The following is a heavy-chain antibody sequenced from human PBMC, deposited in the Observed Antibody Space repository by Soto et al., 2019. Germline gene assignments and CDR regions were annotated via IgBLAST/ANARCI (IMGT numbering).Heavy chain of an antibody. V-gene: IGHV3-23*01. D-gene: IGHD2-2*01. CDR2: ISGSGGST. J-gene: IGHJ4*02. Sequence: GGSLRLSCAASGFTFSSYAMSWVRQAPGKGLEWVSAISGSGGSTYYADSVKGRFTISRDDSKNTLYLQMNSLRAEDTAVYYCAKKPVVPAAIWYYFDYWGQGTLVTVSS. CDR3: AKKPVVPAAIWYYFDY. CDR1: GFTFSSYA.